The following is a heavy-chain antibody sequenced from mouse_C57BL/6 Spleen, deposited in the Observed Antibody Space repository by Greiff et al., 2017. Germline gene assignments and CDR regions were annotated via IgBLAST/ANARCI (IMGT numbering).Heavy chain of an antibody. Sequence: VQLVESGAELVRPGASVTLSCKASGYTFTDYEMHWVKQTPVHGLEWIGAIDPETGGTAYNQKFKGKAILTADNSSITAYMERRSLTSEDSADYYCTDGYWFAYWGQGTLVTVSA. CDR3: TDGYWFAY. J-gene: IGHJ3*01. D-gene: IGHD2-3*01. V-gene: IGHV1-15*01. CDR2: IDPETGGT. CDR1: GYTFTDYE.